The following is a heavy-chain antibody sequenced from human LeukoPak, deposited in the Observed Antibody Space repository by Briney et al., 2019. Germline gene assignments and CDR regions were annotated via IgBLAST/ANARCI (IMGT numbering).Heavy chain of an antibody. Sequence: GRSLRLSCAASGFTFSSYGMHWVRQAPGKGLERVAVIWYDGSNKYYADSVKGRFTISRDNSKNTLYLQMNSRRAEDTAVYNCARGEGGDIVASAADYWGQGTLVTVSS. D-gene: IGHD5-12*01. CDR3: ARGEGGDIVASAADY. CDR2: IWYDGSNK. CDR1: GFTFSSYG. J-gene: IGHJ4*02. V-gene: IGHV3-33*01.